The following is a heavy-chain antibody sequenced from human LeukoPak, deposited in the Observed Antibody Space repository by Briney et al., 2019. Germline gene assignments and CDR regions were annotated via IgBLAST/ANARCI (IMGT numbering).Heavy chain of an antibody. CDR2: IYYTGST. CDR1: GASISSYY. CDR3: ARHGDTAMVFVD. Sequence: SETLSLICTVSGASISSYYWSWIRQPPGKGLEWIGYIYYTGSTKYNPSLKSRVTMSVDTSKNQFSLKLSSVTAADTAAYYCARHGDTAMVFVDWGQGTLVTVSS. V-gene: IGHV4-59*08. J-gene: IGHJ4*02. D-gene: IGHD5-18*01.